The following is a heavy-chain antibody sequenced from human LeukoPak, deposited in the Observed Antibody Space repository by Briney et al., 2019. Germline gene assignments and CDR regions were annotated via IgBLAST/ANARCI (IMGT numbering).Heavy chain of an antibody. CDR3: ARAWYYYDSSGFAFDI. J-gene: IGHJ3*02. CDR1: GGSISSYY. D-gene: IGHD3-22*01. V-gene: IGHV4-39*01. Sequence: SETLSLTCTVSGGSISSYYWGWIRQSPEKGLEWIGSVFKTGKTYYNPSLRSRVTMSVDTSKNQFSLRLTAVTAADTAVYYCARAWYYYDSSGFAFDIWGQGTMVTVSS. CDR2: VFKTGKT.